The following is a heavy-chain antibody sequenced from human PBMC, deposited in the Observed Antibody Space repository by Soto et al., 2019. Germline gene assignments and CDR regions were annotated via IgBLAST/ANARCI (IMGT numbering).Heavy chain of an antibody. J-gene: IGHJ6*02. Sequence: ESGTTLVNPTQTLTLTCTFSGFSLSTSGMCVSWIRQPPGKALEWLARIDWDDDKYYSTSLKTRLTISKDTSKNQVVLTMTNMDPVDTATYYCARIRYRDYYYYGMDVWGQGTTVTVSS. CDR2: IDWDDDK. V-gene: IGHV2-70*11. D-gene: IGHD1-1*01. CDR3: ARIRYRDYYYYGMDV. CDR1: GFSLSTSGMC.